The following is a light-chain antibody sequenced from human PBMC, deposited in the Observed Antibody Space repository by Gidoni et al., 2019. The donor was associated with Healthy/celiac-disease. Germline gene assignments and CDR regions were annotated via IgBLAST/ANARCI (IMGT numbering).Light chain of an antibody. CDR2: DAS. CDR1: QSVSSY. CDR3: QQRSNWLGT. Sequence: EIVLTQSPATLSLSPGERATLSCRASQSVSSYLAWYQQKPGQAPRLFIYDASNRATGIPARFSGSGSGTDFTLTISSLEPEDFAVYYCQQRSNWLGTFGQGTKVEIK. V-gene: IGKV3-11*01. J-gene: IGKJ1*01.